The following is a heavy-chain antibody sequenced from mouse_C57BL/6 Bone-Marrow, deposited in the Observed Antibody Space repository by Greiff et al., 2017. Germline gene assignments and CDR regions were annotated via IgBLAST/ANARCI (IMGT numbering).Heavy chain of an antibody. D-gene: IGHD3-2*02. CDR1: GFTFSDYG. Sequence: EVKVVESGGGLVQPGGSLKLSCAASGFTFSDYGMAWVRQAPRKGPEWVAFISNLAYSIYYADTVTGRFTISRENAKNTLYLEMSSLRSEDTAMYYCARHVGLRPFAYWGQGTLVTVSA. V-gene: IGHV5-15*01. CDR2: ISNLAYSI. CDR3: ARHVGLRPFAY. J-gene: IGHJ3*01.